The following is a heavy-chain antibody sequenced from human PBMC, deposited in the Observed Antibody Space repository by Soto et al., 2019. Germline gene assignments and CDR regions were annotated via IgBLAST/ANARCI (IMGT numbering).Heavy chain of an antibody. V-gene: IGHV3-33*01. CDR1: GFTFSNFD. CDR3: ARGISSSPDY. Sequence: VQLVESGGGVVQPGRSLRLSCAACGFTFSNFDMHWVRQAPGKGLEWVAVIWYDGTNKYYADSVKGRFTISRDNSKNTLYLQMNSLRAEDTAVYYCARGISSSPDYWGQGTLVTVSS. CDR2: IWYDGTNK. J-gene: IGHJ4*02. D-gene: IGHD6-13*01.